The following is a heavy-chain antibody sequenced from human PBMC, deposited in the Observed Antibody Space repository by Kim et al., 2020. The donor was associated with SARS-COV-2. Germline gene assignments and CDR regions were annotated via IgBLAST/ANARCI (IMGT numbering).Heavy chain of an antibody. CDR2: ISYDGSNK. Sequence: GGSLRLSCAASGFTFSSYAMHWVRQAPGKGLEWVAVISYDGSNKYYADSVKGRFTISRDNSKNTLYLQMNSLRAEDTAVYYWAREGLRWYDYYYGMDVWGQETTVTVSS. CDR1: GFTFSSYA. CDR3: AREGLRWYDYYYGMDV. J-gene: IGHJ6*02. D-gene: IGHD4-17*01. V-gene: IGHV3-30*04.